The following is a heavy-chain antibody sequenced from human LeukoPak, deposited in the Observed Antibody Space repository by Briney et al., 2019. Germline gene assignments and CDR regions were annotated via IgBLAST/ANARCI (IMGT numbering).Heavy chain of an antibody. Sequence: GGSLRLSCAASGLTFNSYWMHWVRQVAGKGLVWVARINGDASNTTYADSVKGRFTISRDNAKNTLYLQMNSLRVDDTAVYYCAKKGSGYSYFDYWGQGTLVTVSS. CDR3: AKKGSGYSYFDY. J-gene: IGHJ4*02. CDR2: INGDASNT. V-gene: IGHV3-74*03. D-gene: IGHD3-22*01. CDR1: GLTFNSYW.